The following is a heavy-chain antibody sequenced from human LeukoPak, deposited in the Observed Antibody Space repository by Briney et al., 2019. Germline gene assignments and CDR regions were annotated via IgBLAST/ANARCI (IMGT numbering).Heavy chain of an antibody. CDR3: ALGLVTDY. Sequence: GGSLRLSCAASGFTFSSYEMNWVRQAPGKGLEWVSVIYSGGSTYYADSVKGRFTISRDNSKNTLYLQMNSLRVEDTAVYYCALGLVTDYWGQGTLVTVSS. CDR2: IYSGGST. V-gene: IGHV3-66*01. D-gene: IGHD3-9*01. J-gene: IGHJ4*02. CDR1: GFTFSSYE.